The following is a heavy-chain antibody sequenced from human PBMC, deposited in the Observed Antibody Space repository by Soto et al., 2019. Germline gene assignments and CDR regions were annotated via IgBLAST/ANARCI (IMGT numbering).Heavy chain of an antibody. CDR1: GFTFSSYA. J-gene: IGHJ6*02. CDR2: ISGSGGST. CDR3: AKRGVVTSESYYYYGMDV. Sequence: GGSLRLSCAASGFTFSSYAMSWVRQAPGKGLEWVSAISGSGGSTYYADSVKGRFTISRDNSKNTLYLQMNSLRAEDTAVYYCAKRGVVTSESYYYYGMDVWGQGTTVTVSS. V-gene: IGHV3-23*01. D-gene: IGHD3-22*01.